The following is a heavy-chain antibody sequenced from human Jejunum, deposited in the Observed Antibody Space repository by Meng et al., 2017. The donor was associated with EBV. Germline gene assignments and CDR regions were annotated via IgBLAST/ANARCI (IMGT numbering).Heavy chain of an antibody. CDR1: GDSVTGYNY. Sequence: QVQLQESGPGLVKPSDTLSLTCCVSGDSVTGYNYWTWIRQPPGKGLEWIGNLYYAGKAIYKPSLQSRVTISVDTSKNQISLKVTSVTAADTAIYYCARGRGYDYGDSWGQGTLVTVSS. V-gene: IGHV4-61*01. CDR3: ARGRGYDYGDS. CDR2: LYYAGKA. D-gene: IGHD5-12*01. J-gene: IGHJ5*02.